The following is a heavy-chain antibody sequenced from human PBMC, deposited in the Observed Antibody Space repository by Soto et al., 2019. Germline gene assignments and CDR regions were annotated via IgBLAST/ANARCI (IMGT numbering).Heavy chain of an antibody. V-gene: IGHV4-30-4*01. D-gene: IGHD2-15*01. J-gene: IGHJ6*02. CDR3: ARDTLRCSGGICYSSDYGDYGNYYYGMDV. CDR2: IYYSGST. CDR1: GGSISSGGYY. Sequence: PSETLSLTCTVSGGSISSGGYYWSWIRQPPGKGLEWIGYIYYSGSTYYNPSLKSRVTISVDTSKNQFSLKLSSVTAADTAVYYCARDTLRCSGGICYSSDYGDYGNYYYGMDVWGQGTTVTVSS.